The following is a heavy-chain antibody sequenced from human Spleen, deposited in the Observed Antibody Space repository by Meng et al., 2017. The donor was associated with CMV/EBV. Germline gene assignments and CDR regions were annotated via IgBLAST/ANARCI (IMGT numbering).Heavy chain of an antibody. CDR1: GFTFSSYA. D-gene: IGHD6-6*01. CDR2: IYSGGSST. V-gene: IGHV3-23*03. Sequence: CAASGFTFSSYAMSWVRQAPGKGLEWVSVIYSGGSSTYYADSVKGRFTASRDNSKNTLYLQMNSLRAEDTAVYYCAKGLEQIVRYFDSWGQGTLVTVSS. CDR3: AKGLEQIVRYFDS. J-gene: IGHJ4*02.